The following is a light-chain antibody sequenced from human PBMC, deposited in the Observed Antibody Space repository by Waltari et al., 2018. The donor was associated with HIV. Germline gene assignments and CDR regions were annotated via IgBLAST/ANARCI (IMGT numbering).Light chain of an antibody. CDR3: QQYYSTPPYT. J-gene: IGKJ2*01. V-gene: IGKV4-1*01. CDR1: QSVLYSSNNKNY. Sequence: DIVMTQSPDSLAVSLGERATINCKSSQSVLYSSNNKNYLAWYQQKPGQPPKLLIYWAFTRGSGVPDRFSGSGSGTDFPLTLSSLQAEDVAVYYCQQYYSTPPYTFGQGTKLEIK. CDR2: WAF.